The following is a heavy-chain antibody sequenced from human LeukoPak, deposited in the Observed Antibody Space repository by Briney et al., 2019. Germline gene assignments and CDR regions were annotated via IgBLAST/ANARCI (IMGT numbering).Heavy chain of an antibody. D-gene: IGHD5-24*01. J-gene: IGHJ4*02. CDR1: GFTFSSFW. CDR2: IKQDGSEK. CDR3: ATGRQMGY. V-gene: IGHV3-7*03. Sequence: PGGSLRLPCAVSGFTFSSFWMSWVRQAPGKGLEWVANIKQDGSEKYYVDSVKGRFTISRDNAKNSLFLQMNSLRAEDTAVYYCATGRQMGYWGQGTLVTVSS.